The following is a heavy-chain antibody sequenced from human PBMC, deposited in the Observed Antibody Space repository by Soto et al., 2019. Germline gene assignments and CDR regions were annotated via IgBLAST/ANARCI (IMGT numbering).Heavy chain of an antibody. V-gene: IGHV1-3*01. J-gene: IGHJ6*02. Sequence: GASVPVSCKASGYTFTSYAMHCVRQAPGQRREWMGWINAGNGNTKYSQKFQGRVTITRDTSASTAYMELSSLRSEDTAVYYCARDNGSWRPWGSASDYGMDVWGQGTTVTLSS. CDR3: ARDNGSWRPWGSASDYGMDV. CDR2: INAGNGNT. CDR1: GYTFTSYA. D-gene: IGHD6-13*01.